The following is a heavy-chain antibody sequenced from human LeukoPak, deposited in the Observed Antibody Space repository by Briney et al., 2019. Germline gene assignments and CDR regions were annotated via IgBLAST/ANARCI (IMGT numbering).Heavy chain of an antibody. V-gene: IGHV3-48*03. J-gene: IGHJ4*02. Sequence: PGGSLRLSCAASGFTFSSYEMNWVRQAPGKGLEWVSYISSSGSTIYYADSVKGRFTISRDNAKNSLYLQMNSLRAEDTALYYCARGEVDYGDYVGGANFDYWGQGTLVTVSS. CDR1: GFTFSSYE. D-gene: IGHD4-17*01. CDR3: ARGEVDYGDYVGGANFDY. CDR2: ISSSGSTI.